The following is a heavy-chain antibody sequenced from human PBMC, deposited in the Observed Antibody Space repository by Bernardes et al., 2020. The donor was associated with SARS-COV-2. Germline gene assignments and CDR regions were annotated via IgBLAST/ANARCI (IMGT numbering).Heavy chain of an antibody. J-gene: IGHJ4*02. D-gene: IGHD2-21*01. V-gene: IGHV3-33*01. CDR1: GFTFSNYG. CDR3: ARDRKVPYYFDS. CDR2: IWHDGTTK. Sequence: GGSLRLSCVASGFTFSNYGLHWVRQAPGKGLEWVAVIWHDGTTKYYADSVKGRFTISRDNSRNTLYLQMNTLRGEDTGVYYCARDRKVPYYFDSWGQGTPVTVSS.